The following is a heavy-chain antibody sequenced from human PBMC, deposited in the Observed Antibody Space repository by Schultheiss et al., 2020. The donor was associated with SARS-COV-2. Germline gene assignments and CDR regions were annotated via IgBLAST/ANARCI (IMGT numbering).Heavy chain of an antibody. CDR1: GYTFTSYY. Sequence: ASVKVSCKASGYTFTSYYMHWVRQAPGQGLEWMGIINPSGGSTSYAQKFQGRVTMTRDTSTSTVYMELSSLRSEDTAVYYCARDKRRTLWSSGYSPDAFDIWGQGTMVTVSS. D-gene: IGHD3-22*01. V-gene: IGHV1-46*01. CDR3: ARDKRRTLWSSGYSPDAFDI. CDR2: INPSGGST. J-gene: IGHJ3*02.